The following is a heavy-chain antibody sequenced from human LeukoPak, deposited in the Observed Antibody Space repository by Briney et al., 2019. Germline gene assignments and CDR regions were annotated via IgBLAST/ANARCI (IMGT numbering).Heavy chain of an antibody. CDR1: GFTFGSYW. Sequence: GESLRLSRAASGFTFGSYWMHWVRLAPGEGLVWVSRISPDGRTTSYADSVEGRFTISRDNAKSTLYLQMNSLRAGDTAIYYCTRANPLDGGNLYPLDSWGQGTLVTVFS. J-gene: IGHJ4*02. D-gene: IGHD4-23*01. V-gene: IGHV3-74*01. CDR3: TRANPLDGGNLYPLDS. CDR2: ISPDGRTT.